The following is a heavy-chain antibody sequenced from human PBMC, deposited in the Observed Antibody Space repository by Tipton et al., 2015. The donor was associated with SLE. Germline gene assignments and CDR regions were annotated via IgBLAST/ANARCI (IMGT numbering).Heavy chain of an antibody. CDR1: GYSFSSHW. V-gene: IGHV5-51*03. CDR2: IYPGDSET. J-gene: IGHJ4*02. Sequence: VQLVQSGAEVKKPGESLKISRKGSGYSFSSHWIAWVRQMPGKGLECMGIIYPGDSETKYSPSFQGRVTISADKSIDTAYLQWSSLKASDTAMYYCARQVPTTDFDYWGQGTLVTVSS. D-gene: IGHD1-26*01. CDR3: ARQVPTTDFDY.